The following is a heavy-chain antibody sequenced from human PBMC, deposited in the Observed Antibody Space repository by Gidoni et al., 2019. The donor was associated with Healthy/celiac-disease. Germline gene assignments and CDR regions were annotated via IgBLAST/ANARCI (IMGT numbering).Heavy chain of an antibody. Sequence: EVPLVESGGRLVQPGGSLRLSCAASGFTFSSYCMSWVRQAPGKGLEWVANIKQDGSEKYYVDSVKGRFTIARDNAKNSLYLQMNSLRAEDTAVYYCARDLGFGELEDYYYGMDVWGQGTTVTVSS. J-gene: IGHJ6*02. CDR2: IKQDGSEK. CDR3: ARDLGFGELEDYYYGMDV. CDR1: GFTFSSYC. V-gene: IGHV3-7*01. D-gene: IGHD3-10*01.